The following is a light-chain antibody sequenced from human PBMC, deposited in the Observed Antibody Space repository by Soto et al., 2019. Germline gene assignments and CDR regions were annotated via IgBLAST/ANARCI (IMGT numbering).Light chain of an antibody. CDR3: QQYDSLPT. CDR2: GAS. J-gene: IGKJ4*01. Sequence: DIQMTQFPSSLSASVGDRVTITCRASQDISSGSNWFQHKPGKAPKLLIHGASNLDTGVPSRFSGSGFGTDFSFTISSLQPEDFATYYCQQYDSLPTFGGGTKVDIK. V-gene: IGKV1-33*01. CDR1: QDISSG.